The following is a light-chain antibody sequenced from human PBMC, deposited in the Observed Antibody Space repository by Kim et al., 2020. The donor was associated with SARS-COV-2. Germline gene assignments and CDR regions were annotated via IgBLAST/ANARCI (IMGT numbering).Light chain of an antibody. Sequence: GAKVTLSGNGRSTNSGTEYDEHWYQQLPGTAPKLRIYANTNRPSGVPNRFSGSKSGTSASLAIIGLQAEDEGNYYCQSYDSSLSVIFGGGTQLTVL. CDR2: ANT. CDR1: STNSGTEYD. CDR3: QSYDSSLSVI. V-gene: IGLV1-40*01. J-gene: IGLJ2*01.